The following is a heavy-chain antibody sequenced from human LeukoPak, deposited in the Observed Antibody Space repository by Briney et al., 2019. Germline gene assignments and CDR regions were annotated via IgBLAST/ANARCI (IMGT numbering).Heavy chain of an antibody. CDR2: IYYSGST. V-gene: IGHV4-39*07. CDR1: GGSISSSSYY. J-gene: IGHJ5*02. D-gene: IGHD2/OR15-2a*01. Sequence: PSETLSLTCTVSGGSISSSSYYWGWIRQPPGKGLEWIGSIYYSGSTYYNPSLKSRVTISVDTSKNQFSLKLSSVTAADTAVYYCARVLQAGWFDPWGQGTLVTVSS. CDR3: ARVLQAGWFDP.